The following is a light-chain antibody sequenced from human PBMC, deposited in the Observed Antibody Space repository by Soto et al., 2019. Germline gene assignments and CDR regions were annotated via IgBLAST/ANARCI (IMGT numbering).Light chain of an antibody. CDR2: DAS. CDR3: QQYNSYWFT. J-gene: IGKJ3*01. CDR1: QSISSW. Sequence: DLQMTQSPSTLSASVGDRVTITCRASQSISSWLAWYQQKPGKAPKLLIYDASSLESGVPSRFSGSGSGTEFTLTISSLQPDDFATYYCQQYNSYWFTFGPGTKVDIK. V-gene: IGKV1-5*01.